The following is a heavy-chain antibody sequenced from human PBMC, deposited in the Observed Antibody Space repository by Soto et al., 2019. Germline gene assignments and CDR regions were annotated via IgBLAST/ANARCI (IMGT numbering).Heavy chain of an antibody. V-gene: IGHV3-15*07. D-gene: IGHD1-26*01. CDR1: GFTFNNAW. CDR2: IKRKTDGGTT. CDR3: TTDWASGTYIFALDL. Sequence: GGSLRLSCAASGFTFNNAWMNWVRQAPGKGLEWVGRIKRKTDGGTTDYAAPVKGRFTISRDDSKNTLYLQMNSLKTEDTAVYYCTTDWASGTYIFALDLWGQGKMVTVSS. J-gene: IGHJ3*01.